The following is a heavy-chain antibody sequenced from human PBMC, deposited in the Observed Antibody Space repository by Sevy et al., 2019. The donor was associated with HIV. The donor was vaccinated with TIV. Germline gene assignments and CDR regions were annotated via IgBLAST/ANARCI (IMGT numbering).Heavy chain of an antibody. J-gene: IGHJ4*01. CDR2: ISSGSTYT. CDR3: ARDRRNYAGQYFDY. Sequence: GGSLRLSCTASKFTFSDYYMSWIRQAPGKGLEWVSDISSGSTYTKSADSVKGRFTISRDNARNSLYLQMNSLRVEDTAVYYCARDRRNYAGQYFDYWGQGTLVTVSS. D-gene: IGHD1-7*01. V-gene: IGHV3-11*06. CDR1: KFTFSDYY.